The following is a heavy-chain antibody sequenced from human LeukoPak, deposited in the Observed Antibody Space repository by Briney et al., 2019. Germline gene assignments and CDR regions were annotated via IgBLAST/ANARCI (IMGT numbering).Heavy chain of an antibody. Sequence: PSETLSLTCTVSGGSISSGSYCWSWIRQPAGKGLEWIGHIYTNGNTNYNPSLKSRVTISVDTSKNQFSLKLSSVTAADTAVYYCARDPGRMIRGSRRGYDGNYYYMDVWGKGTTVTISS. J-gene: IGHJ6*03. D-gene: IGHD3-10*01. CDR2: IYTNGNT. CDR3: ARDPGRMIRGSRRGYDGNYYYMDV. V-gene: IGHV4-61*09. CDR1: GGSISSGSYC.